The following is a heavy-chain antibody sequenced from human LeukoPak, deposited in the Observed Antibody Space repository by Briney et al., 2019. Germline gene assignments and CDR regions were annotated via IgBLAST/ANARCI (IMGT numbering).Heavy chain of an antibody. V-gene: IGHV1-18*01. J-gene: IGHJ4*02. CDR1: GYTFTSYG. CDR2: ISAYNGNT. Sequence: GASVKVSCKASGYTFTSYGISWVRQAPGQGLEWMGWISAYNGNTNYAQKLQGRVTMTKDTSTSTAYMELRSLRSDDTAVYYCATITMVRGAFDYWGQGTLVTVSS. CDR3: ATITMVRGAFDY. D-gene: IGHD3-10*01.